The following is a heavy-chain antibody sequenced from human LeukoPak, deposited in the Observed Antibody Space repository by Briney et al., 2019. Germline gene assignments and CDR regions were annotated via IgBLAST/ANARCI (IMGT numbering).Heavy chain of an antibody. CDR1: SYSISSGYY. J-gene: IGHJ6*03. CDR3: ARRGISQGYYMDV. CDR2: IYYSGST. V-gene: IGHV4-38-2*02. Sequence: SETLPLTCTVSSYSISSGYYWGWIRQPPGKGLEWIGRIYYSGSTYYNPSLKSRVTISVDTSKNQFSLKLSSVTAADTAVYYCARRGISQGYYMDVWGKGTTVTISS. D-gene: IGHD6-13*01.